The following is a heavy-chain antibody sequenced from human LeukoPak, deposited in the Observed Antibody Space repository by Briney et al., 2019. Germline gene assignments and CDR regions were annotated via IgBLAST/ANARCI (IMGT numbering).Heavy chain of an antibody. V-gene: IGHV1-69*04. CDR1: GGTFIIYA. CDR3: ARSDIVVVPGPWIY. J-gene: IGHJ4*02. D-gene: IGHD2-2*01. CDR2: IIPILGIA. Sequence: ASVKVSCKASGGTFIIYAISWVRQAPGQGLEWMGRIIPILGIANYAQKFQGRVTITADKSTSTAYMELSSLRSEDTAVYYCARSDIVVVPGPWIYWGQGTLVTVSS.